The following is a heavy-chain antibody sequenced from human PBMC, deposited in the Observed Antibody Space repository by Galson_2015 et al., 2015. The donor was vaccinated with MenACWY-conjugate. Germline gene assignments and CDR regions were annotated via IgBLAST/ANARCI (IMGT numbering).Heavy chain of an antibody. V-gene: IGHV3-30*02. Sequence: SLRLSCAASGFTFSNYGMHWVRQAPGKGLEWVAFIRSDGSYKYYPDSVKGRFTISRDNSKNTLYLQMNSLRAEDTAVYYCAKDMIVEVIIDNWGQGTLATVSS. D-gene: IGHD3-22*01. CDR2: IRSDGSYK. J-gene: IGHJ4*02. CDR1: GFTFSNYG. CDR3: AKDMIVEVIIDN.